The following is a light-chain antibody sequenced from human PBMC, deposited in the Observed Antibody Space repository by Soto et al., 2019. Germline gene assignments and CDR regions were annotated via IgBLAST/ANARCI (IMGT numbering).Light chain of an antibody. Sequence: EIVLTQSPGTLSLSPGERATLSCRASQSVNNNYLAWYQHKPGQAPRVLIYAASNRATGIPVRFSGSGSGTDFTLTISRLEPEDFAVYYCQQYGSPWSFGQGTKVEIK. V-gene: IGKV3-20*01. CDR3: QQYGSPWS. CDR2: AAS. J-gene: IGKJ1*01. CDR1: QSVNNNY.